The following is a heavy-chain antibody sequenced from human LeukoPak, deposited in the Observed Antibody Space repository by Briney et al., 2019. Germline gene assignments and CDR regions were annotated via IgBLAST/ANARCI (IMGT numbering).Heavy chain of an antibody. CDR3: TRDHCSGGSCYSGY. V-gene: IGHV3-49*03. D-gene: IGHD2-15*01. CDR1: GFTFGGYA. J-gene: IGHJ4*02. Sequence: PGRSLRLSCTASGFTFGGYAMSWFRQAPGKGLEWVGFIRRKAYGGTTEYAASVKCRFTISRDDSKSIAYLQMNSLKTEDTAVYYCTRDHCSGGSCYSGYWGQGTLVTVSS. CDR2: IRRKAYGGTT.